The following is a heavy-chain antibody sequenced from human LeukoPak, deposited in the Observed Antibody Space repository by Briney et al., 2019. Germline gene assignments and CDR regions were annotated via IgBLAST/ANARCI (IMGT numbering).Heavy chain of an antibody. CDR1: GYTFTNYY. V-gene: IGHV1-2*02. CDR2: INPNSGGT. J-gene: IGHJ4*02. Sequence: ASVKVSCKASGYTFTNYYIHWVRQAPGQGLEWMGWINPNSGGTKYAQQFQGSVTMTRDTSISTAYMELTRLTSDDTAVYYCARGEGDSSSRPLNYWGQGTLVPVSS. D-gene: IGHD6-13*01. CDR3: ARGEGDSSSRPLNY.